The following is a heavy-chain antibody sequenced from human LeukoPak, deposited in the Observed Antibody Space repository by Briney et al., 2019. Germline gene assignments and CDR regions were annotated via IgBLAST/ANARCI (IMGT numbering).Heavy chain of an antibody. V-gene: IGHV1-24*01. CDR1: GSSLGELS. J-gene: IGHJ4*02. Sequence: ASVKVSCTVSGSSLGELSLYWVRQAPGKGLEWMGGFDVIDSETFYAQKFQGRVTMTEDSSTDTAHMELRSLTSDDTALYYCAAGRPYSLLDYWGQGTLVTVSS. CDR2: FDVIDSET. D-gene: IGHD5-18*01. CDR3: AAGRPYSLLDY.